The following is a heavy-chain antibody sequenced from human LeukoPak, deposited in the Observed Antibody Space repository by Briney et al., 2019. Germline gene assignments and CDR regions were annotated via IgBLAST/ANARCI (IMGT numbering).Heavy chain of an antibody. J-gene: IGHJ4*02. CDR3: ARCRYYDFWSGYDTLIDY. D-gene: IGHD3-3*01. CDR2: ISSSSSYI. CDR1: GFTFSNYW. V-gene: IGHV3-21*01. Sequence: GGSLRLSCAASGFTFSNYWMHWVRQAPGKGLEWVSSISSSSSYIYYADSVKGRFTISRDNAKNSLYLQMNSLRAEDTAVYYCARCRYYDFWSGYDTLIDYWGQGTLVTVSS.